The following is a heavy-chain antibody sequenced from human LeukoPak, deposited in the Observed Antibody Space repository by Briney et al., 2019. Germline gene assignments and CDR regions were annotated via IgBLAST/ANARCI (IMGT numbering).Heavy chain of an antibody. D-gene: IGHD3-10*01. V-gene: IGHV3-23*01. CDR3: ARDRVYASGSRDAFGI. CDR1: GFTFSSYA. J-gene: IGHJ3*02. CDR2: ISGSGGST. Sequence: GGSLRLSCAASGFTFSSYAMSWVRQAPGKGLEWVSAISGSGGSTYYADSVKGRFTISRDNSKNTLYLQMNSLRAEDTAVYYCARDRVYASGSRDAFGIWGQGTMVAVSS.